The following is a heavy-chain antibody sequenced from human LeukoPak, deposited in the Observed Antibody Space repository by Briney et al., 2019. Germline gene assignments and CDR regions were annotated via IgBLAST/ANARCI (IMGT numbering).Heavy chain of an antibody. V-gene: IGHV3-48*03. CDR1: GFALSTYE. CDR3: ARGDPHADL. J-gene: IGHJ5*02. Sequence: PGGSLRLSCQAPGFALSTYEMNWVRQAPGKGLEWIADITISGHTKNYADSVKGRFTISRDNARTSLYLQMNSLRVEDTGVYYCARGDPHADLWGQGTLVTVSS. CDR2: ITISGHTK.